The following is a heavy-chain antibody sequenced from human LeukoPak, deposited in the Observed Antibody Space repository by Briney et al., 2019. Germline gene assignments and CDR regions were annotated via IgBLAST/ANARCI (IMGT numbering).Heavy chain of an antibody. Sequence: PSETLSLTCTVSGGSISSGSYYWSWIRQPAGKGLEWIGRIYTSGSTNYNPSLKSRVTISLDTSNNHFSLKLKSVTAADTAIYYCARDMGSDWGYFDLWGRGTLVTVSS. CDR1: GGSISSGSYY. CDR3: ARDMGSDWGYFDL. D-gene: IGHD6-19*01. J-gene: IGHJ2*01. CDR2: IYTSGST. V-gene: IGHV4-61*02.